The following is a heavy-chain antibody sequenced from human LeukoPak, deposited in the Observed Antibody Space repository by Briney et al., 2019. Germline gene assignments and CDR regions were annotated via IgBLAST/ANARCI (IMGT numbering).Heavy chain of an antibody. CDR2: IYHSGST. D-gene: IGHD2-2*01. CDR1: GGSISSGGYY. J-gene: IGHJ6*03. Sequence: SETLSLTCTVSGGSISSGGYYWSWIRQPPGKGLEWIGYIYHSGSTYYNPSLKSRVTISVDRSKNQFSLKLSSVTAADTAVYYCARGYDCSSTSCYLDYYYYMDVWGKGTTVTVSS. V-gene: IGHV4-30-2*01. CDR3: ARGYDCSSTSCYLDYYYYMDV.